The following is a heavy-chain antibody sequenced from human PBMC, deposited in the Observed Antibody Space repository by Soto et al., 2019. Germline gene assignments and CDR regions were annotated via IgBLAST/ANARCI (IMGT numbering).Heavy chain of an antibody. CDR1: GGSISSYY. CDR3: ARGLAGSNFDY. D-gene: IGHD6-19*01. J-gene: IGHJ4*02. CDR2: IYYSGST. Sequence: SETLSLTCAVSGGSISSYYWSWIRQPPGKGLEWIGYIYYSGSTNYNPSLKSRVTISVDTSKNQFSLKLSSVTAADTAVYYCARGLAGSNFDYWGQGTLVTVSS. V-gene: IGHV4-59*01.